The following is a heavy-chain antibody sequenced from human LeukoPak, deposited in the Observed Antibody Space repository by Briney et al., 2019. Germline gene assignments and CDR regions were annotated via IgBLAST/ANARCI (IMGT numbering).Heavy chain of an antibody. CDR1: GFTFSSYG. J-gene: IGHJ4*02. CDR3: AKDRESYYCSSTSCYLDY. D-gene: IGHD2-2*01. V-gene: IGHV3-30*02. Sequence: PGGSLRLSCAASGFTFSSYGMHWVRQAPGKGLEWVAFIRYDGSNKYYADSVKGRFTISRDNSKNTLYLQMNSLRAEDTAVYYCAKDRESYYCSSTSCYLDYWDQGTLVTVSS. CDR2: IRYDGSNK.